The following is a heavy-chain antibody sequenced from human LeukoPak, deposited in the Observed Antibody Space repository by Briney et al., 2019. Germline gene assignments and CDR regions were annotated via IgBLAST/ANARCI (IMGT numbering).Heavy chain of an antibody. CDR2: INSDGSTT. J-gene: IGHJ4*02. CDR1: GFTFSSYS. V-gene: IGHV3-74*01. Sequence: GGSLRLSCAASGFTFSSYSVHWVRQAPGKGLVWVSRINSDGSTTNYADSVKGRFTISRDNAKNSLYLQMNSLRAEDTAVYYCARDSGIYGSGSSYDYWGQGTLVTVSS. CDR3: ARDSGIYGSGSSYDY. D-gene: IGHD3-10*01.